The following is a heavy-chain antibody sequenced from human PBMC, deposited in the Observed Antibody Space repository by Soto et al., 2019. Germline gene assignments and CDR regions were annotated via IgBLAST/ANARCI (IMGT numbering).Heavy chain of an antibody. CDR1: GFTCVDHY. CDR3: ARAVGSRFDP. Sequence: GVSLRLSCAASGFTCVDHYVSWVRQAPGKGLEWVGRIGSRANSYTTEYAASVKGRFTISRDDSKNSLYLQMNSLKTEDTAVYYCARAVGSRFDPWGQGTLVTVSS. V-gene: IGHV3-72*01. CDR2: IGSRANSYTT. J-gene: IGHJ5*02.